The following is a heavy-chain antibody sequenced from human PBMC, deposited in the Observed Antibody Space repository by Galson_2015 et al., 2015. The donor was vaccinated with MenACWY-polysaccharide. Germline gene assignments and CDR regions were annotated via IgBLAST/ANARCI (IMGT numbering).Heavy chain of an antibody. CDR1: GFSFSNFA. CDR2: ISGSGGST. Sequence: SLRLSCAPSGFSFSNFAMNWARQAPGKGLEWVSSISGSGGSTYYADSVKGRFTASRDNSKNTLYLQMNSLRAEDTAVYYCAKGAAASAYYYFDYWGQGTLVTVSS. CDR3: AKGAAASAYYYFDY. V-gene: IGHV3-23*01. D-gene: IGHD6-13*01. J-gene: IGHJ4*02.